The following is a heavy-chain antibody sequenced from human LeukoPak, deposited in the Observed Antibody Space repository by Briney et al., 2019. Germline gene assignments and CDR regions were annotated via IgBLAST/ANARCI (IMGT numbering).Heavy chain of an antibody. V-gene: IGHV3-21*01. CDR3: ARDAPLSFDT. CDR1: VFICSTYI. Sequence: GGSLRLSCAASVFICSTYIMNWLHQAPGEGLGWFSFISSSSNFLYYADSVKGRFTISRDNAKNSVYLKINSLTDEETAVYYCARDAPLSFDTRGQRTMVTVSS. CDR2: ISSSSNFL. J-gene: IGHJ3*02.